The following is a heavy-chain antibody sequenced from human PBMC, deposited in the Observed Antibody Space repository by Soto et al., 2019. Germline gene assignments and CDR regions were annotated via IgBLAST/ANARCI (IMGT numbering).Heavy chain of an antibody. CDR2: ISYDGSNK. V-gene: IGHV3-30*18. J-gene: IGHJ4*02. CDR1: GFTFSSYG. CDR3: AKEHYYDSSGWAPRLRKLVGYFDY. Sequence: QVQLVESGGGVVQPGRSLRLSCAASGFTFSSYGMHWVRQAPGKGLEWVAVISYDGSNKYYADSVKGRFTISRDNSKNTLYLQMNSLRAEDTAVYYCAKEHYYDSSGWAPRLRKLVGYFDYWGQGTLVTVSS. D-gene: IGHD3-22*01.